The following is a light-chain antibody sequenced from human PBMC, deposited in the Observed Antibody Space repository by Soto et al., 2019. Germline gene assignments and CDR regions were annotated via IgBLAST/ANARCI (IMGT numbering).Light chain of an antibody. CDR3: AAWDGTLNGYV. Sequence: QSVLTQPPSASGTPGQRVTISFSGSSSNSGSNTVNWYQQLPGTAPKLLIYNTKQRPSGVPDRFSGTQSGTSASLAISGLQSEDEADYYCAAWDGTLNGYVFGTGTKVTVL. J-gene: IGLJ1*01. CDR1: SSNSGSNT. CDR2: NTK. V-gene: IGLV1-44*01.